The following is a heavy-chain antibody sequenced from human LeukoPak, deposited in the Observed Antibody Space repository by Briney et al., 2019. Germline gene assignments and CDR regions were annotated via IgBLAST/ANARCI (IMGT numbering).Heavy chain of an antibody. Sequence: GASVKVSCKASGYTLTTYGISWVRQAPGQGLEWMGWISAYNGNTNYAQKLQGRVTMTTDTSTSTAYMELRSLRSDDTAVYYCATWRYWSGSRCYRGLGWLDPWGQGTLVTVSS. D-gene: IGHD2-15*01. CDR1: GYTLTTYG. CDR2: ISAYNGNT. CDR3: ATWRYWSGSRCYRGLGWLDP. V-gene: IGHV1-18*01. J-gene: IGHJ5*02.